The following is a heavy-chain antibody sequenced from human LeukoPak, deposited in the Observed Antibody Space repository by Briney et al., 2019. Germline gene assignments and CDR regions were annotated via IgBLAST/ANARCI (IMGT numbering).Heavy chain of an antibody. J-gene: IGHJ4*02. D-gene: IGHD3-9*01. CDR2: ISSSGTTA. Sequence: GGSLRLSCAASGFTFSSYEMNWVRQAPGKGLEWVSYISSSGTTAKYSDSVKGRFTISRDNAKSSLYLQMNSLRAEDTAVYYCARRYYDTLTGYHHFDYWGQGSLVTVSS. CDR1: GFTFSSYE. CDR3: ARRYYDTLTGYHHFDY. V-gene: IGHV3-48*03.